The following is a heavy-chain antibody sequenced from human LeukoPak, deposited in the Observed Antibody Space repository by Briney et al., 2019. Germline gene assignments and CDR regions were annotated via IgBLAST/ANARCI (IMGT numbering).Heavy chain of an antibody. J-gene: IGHJ3*02. CDR1: GGSFSGYY. Sequence: PSETLSLTCAVYGGSFSGYYWSWIRQPPGKGLGWIGEINHSGSTNYNPSLKSRVTISVDTSKNQFSLKLSSVTAADTAVYYCARSQQLVPYAFDIWGQGTMVTVSS. CDR3: ARSQQLVPYAFDI. CDR2: INHSGST. D-gene: IGHD6-13*01. V-gene: IGHV4-34*01.